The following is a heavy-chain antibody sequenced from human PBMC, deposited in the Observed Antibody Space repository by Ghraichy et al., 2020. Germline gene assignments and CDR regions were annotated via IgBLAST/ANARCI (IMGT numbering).Heavy chain of an antibody. J-gene: IGHJ4*02. Sequence: GGSLRLSCAASGFTFSRYSMSWVRQVPGKGLECLANIKEDGSEKYYVDSVKGRFTISRDNAKNSLYLQMNSLRVEDTAVYYCARDGWVAGDYWGRGSLVTFSS. V-gene: IGHV3-7*03. D-gene: IGHD2-15*01. CDR3: ARDGWVAGDY. CDR1: GFTFSRYS. CDR2: IKEDGSEK.